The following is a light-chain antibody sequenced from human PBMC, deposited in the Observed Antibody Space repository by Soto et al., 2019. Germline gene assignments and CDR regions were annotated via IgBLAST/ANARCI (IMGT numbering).Light chain of an antibody. J-gene: IGKJ5*01. V-gene: IGKV3-11*01. CDR1: QSVSSY. CDR3: QQRSNWSLT. CDR2: DAS. Sequence: EIVLTQSPATLSFSPGERATLSCRASQSVSSYLAWYQQKPGQAPRLLIYDASNRATGIPARFSGSGSGTDFTLTISSLEPEDFAVYYCQQRSNWSLTFGQGTRLEIK.